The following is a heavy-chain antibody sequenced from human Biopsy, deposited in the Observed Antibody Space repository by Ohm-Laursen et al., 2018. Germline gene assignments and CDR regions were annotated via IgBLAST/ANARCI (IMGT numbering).Heavy chain of an antibody. V-gene: IGHV1-69*06. CDR2: NIPILGTG. Sequence: GSSVKVSCKAPGGTFSRYGINWVRQAPGQGLEWLGGNIPILGTGNYAQKFQGRVTVAADTSTSTATRELRSLRSDDTAVYYCATKLTGYFHHWGQGTLVTVSS. CDR3: ATKLTGYFHH. CDR1: GGTFSRYG. J-gene: IGHJ1*01. D-gene: IGHD3-9*01.